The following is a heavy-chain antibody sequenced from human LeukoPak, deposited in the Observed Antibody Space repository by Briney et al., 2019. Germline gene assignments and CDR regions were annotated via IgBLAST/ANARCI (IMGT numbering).Heavy chain of an antibody. V-gene: IGHV1-8*03. J-gene: IGHJ4*02. CDR3: ARAYCTNGVCYFDY. CDR1: GYTFTRYD. Sequence: ASVKVSCKASGYTFTRYDMSWVRQATGQGLEWMGWMNPNSGNTGYAQKFQGRVTITRNTSISTAYMELSSLRSEDTAVYYCARAYCTNGVCYFDYWGQGTLVTVSS. D-gene: IGHD2-8*01. CDR2: MNPNSGNT.